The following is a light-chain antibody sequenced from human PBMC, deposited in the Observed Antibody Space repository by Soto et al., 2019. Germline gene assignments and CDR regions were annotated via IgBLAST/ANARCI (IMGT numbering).Light chain of an antibody. CDR1: RSVSSTY. J-gene: IGKJ1*01. V-gene: IGKV3-20*01. Sequence: EIVLTQSPGTLSLSPGERATLSCRASRSVSSTYLAWYQQKPGQAPWLLIFGASSRATGIPDRFSGSGSGTDFTLTISRLEPEELAVDYCKQYGSSPTTWTVGQGTKGESK. CDR3: KQYGSSPTTWT. CDR2: GAS.